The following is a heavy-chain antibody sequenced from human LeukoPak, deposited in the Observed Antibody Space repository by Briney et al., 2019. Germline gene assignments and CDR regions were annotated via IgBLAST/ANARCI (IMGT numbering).Heavy chain of an antibody. CDR1: GFTFSSYE. CDR3: ARETGYYYYMDV. V-gene: IGHV3-66*01. Sequence: GGSLRLSCAASGFTFSSYEMSWVRQAPGKGLEWVSVIYSGGSTYYADSVKGRFTISRDNSKNTLYLQMNSLRAEDTAVYYCARETGYYYYMDVWGKGTTVTISS. CDR2: IYSGGST. J-gene: IGHJ6*03.